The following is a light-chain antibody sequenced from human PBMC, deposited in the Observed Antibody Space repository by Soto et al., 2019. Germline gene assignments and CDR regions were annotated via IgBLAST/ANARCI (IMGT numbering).Light chain of an antibody. V-gene: IGLV1-40*01. J-gene: IGLJ2*01. CDR1: SSNIGAGYD. CDR3: QYYDSSLSGSV. CDR2: GNS. Sequence: QAVVTQPPSVSGAPGQRVTISCTGSSSNIGAGYDVHWYQQLPGTAPKLLIYGNSNRPSGVPDRCSGSKSGTSASLAITGLQAEDEADYYCQYYDSSLSGSVVGGGTKLTVL.